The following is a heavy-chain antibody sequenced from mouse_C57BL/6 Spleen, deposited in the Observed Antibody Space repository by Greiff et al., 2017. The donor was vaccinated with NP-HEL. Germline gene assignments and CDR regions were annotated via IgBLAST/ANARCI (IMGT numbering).Heavy chain of an antibody. J-gene: IGHJ4*01. CDR3: ARYEDYEYYAMDY. CDR2: IYPGSGST. D-gene: IGHD2-4*01. CDR1: GYTFTSYW. V-gene: IGHV1-55*01. Sequence: QVQLQQPGAELVKPGALVKMSCKASGYTFTSYWITWVKQRPGQGLEWIGDIYPGSGSTNYNEKFKSKATLTVDTSSSTAYMQLSSLTSEDSAVYYCARYEDYEYYAMDYWGQGTSVTVSS.